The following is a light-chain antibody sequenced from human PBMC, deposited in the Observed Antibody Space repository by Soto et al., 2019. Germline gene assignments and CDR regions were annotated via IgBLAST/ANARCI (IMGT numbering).Light chain of an antibody. Sequence: EIVMTQSPATLSVSPGERATLSCRASQSVVSKLAWFQQKPGQAPTLLIFGASTRAAGIPAKFTGSGSGTHFTLTITGLQSEDFALYYCQQYDNWPRYTFGQGTRLEIK. J-gene: IGKJ5*01. V-gene: IGKV3-15*01. CDR1: QSVVSK. CDR3: QQYDNWPRYT. CDR2: GAS.